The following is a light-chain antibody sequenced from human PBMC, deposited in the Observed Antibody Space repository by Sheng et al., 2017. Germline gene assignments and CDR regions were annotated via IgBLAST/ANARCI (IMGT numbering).Light chain of an antibody. Sequence: DIVMTQSPDSLAVSLGERATINCKSSQSVLSSSNNKNYLAWYQQKPGQPPKLLIYWASTRESGVPDRFSGSGSGTDFTLTISSLQAADVAVYYCQQFYSTPPWTFGQGTKVE. CDR2: WAS. J-gene: IGKJ1*01. V-gene: IGKV4-1*01. CDR3: QQFYSTPPWT. CDR1: QSVLSSSNNKNY.